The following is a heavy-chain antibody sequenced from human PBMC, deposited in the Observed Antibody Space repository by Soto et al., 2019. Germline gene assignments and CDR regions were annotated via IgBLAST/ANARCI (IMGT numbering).Heavy chain of an antibody. CDR2: IWYDGSNK. CDR3: ARDRTRFADY. Sequence: QVYLVESGGGVVQPGGSLRLSCAASGFTFRSAGLHWVRQAPGKGLEWVAVIWYDGSNKYYADSVKGRFTISRDNYKNTLYLKMNTLRAEDTAIYYWARDRTRFADYWGPGTMVTVSS. CDR1: GFTFRSAG. V-gene: IGHV3-33*01. D-gene: IGHD1-1*01. J-gene: IGHJ4*02.